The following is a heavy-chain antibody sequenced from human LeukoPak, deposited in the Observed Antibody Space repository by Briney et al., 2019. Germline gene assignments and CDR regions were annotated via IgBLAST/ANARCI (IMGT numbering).Heavy chain of an antibody. Sequence: EASVKVSCKASGYTFTSYGISWVRQAPGQGLEWMGWISAYNGNTNYAQKLQGRVTMTTDTSTSTAYMELRSLRSDDTAVYYCARDGVTIFGVVIAYNWFDPWGQGTLATVSS. CDR3: ARDGVTIFGVVIAYNWFDP. D-gene: IGHD3-3*01. CDR2: ISAYNGNT. CDR1: GYTFTSYG. V-gene: IGHV1-18*01. J-gene: IGHJ5*02.